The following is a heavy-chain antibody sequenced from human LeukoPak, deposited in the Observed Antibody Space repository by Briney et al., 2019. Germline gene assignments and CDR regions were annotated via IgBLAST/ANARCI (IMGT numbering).Heavy chain of an antibody. CDR3: TRGGGWLTDI. V-gene: IGHV4-59*01. Sequence: KPSETLSLTCTVSGDSISGYYWSWIRQPPGKGLEWIGNIHYTGRTTYNPSLRGRVTMSVDTSKDHFSLNLSSVTAADTAVYFCTRGGGWLTDIWGQGTLITVSS. J-gene: IGHJ4*02. CDR1: GDSISGYY. D-gene: IGHD6-19*01. CDR2: IHYTGRT.